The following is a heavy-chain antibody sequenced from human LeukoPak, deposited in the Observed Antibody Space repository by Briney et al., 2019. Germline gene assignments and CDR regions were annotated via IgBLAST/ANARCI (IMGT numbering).Heavy chain of an antibody. Sequence: PSETLSLTCAVYGGSFSGYYWSWIRQPPGKGLEWIGEINHSGSTNYNPSLKSRVTISVDTSKNQFSLKLSSVTAADTAVYYCARDGCSSTSCYEDYYYMDVWGKGTTVTVSS. CDR2: INHSGST. J-gene: IGHJ6*03. CDR3: ARDGCSSTSCYEDYYYMDV. V-gene: IGHV4-34*01. D-gene: IGHD2-2*01. CDR1: GGSFSGYY.